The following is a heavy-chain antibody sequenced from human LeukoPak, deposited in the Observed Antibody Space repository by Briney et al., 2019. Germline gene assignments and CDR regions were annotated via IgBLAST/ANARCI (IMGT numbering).Heavy chain of an antibody. Sequence: ASVKVSCXASGYTFTGYYMHWVRLAPGQGLEWMGRINPNSGGTNYAQKFQGRVTMTRDTSISTAYMELSRLRSGDTAVYHCATAAAGTGFDYWGQGTLVTVSS. V-gene: IGHV1-2*06. CDR3: ATAAAGTGFDY. CDR1: GYTFTGYY. D-gene: IGHD6-13*01. CDR2: INPNSGGT. J-gene: IGHJ4*02.